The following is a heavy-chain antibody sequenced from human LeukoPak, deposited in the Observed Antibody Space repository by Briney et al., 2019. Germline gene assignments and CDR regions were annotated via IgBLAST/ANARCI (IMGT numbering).Heavy chain of an antibody. CDR2: ISAYNGNT. J-gene: IGHJ6*03. V-gene: IGHV1-18*01. D-gene: IGHD5-18*01. CDR3: ARAGRGYNYGFVPSELDYYYYYLDV. Sequence: ASVKVSCKASGYTFTSYGISWVRQAPGQGLEWMGWISAYNGNTNYAQKLQGRVTMTTDTSTSTAYMELRSLRSDDTAVYYCARAGRGYNYGFVPSELDYYYYYLDVWGKGTTVTVSS. CDR1: GYTFTSYG.